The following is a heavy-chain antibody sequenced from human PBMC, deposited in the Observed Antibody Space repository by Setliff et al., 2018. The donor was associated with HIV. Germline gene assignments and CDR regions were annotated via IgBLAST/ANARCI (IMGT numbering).Heavy chain of an antibody. V-gene: IGHV4-39*07. J-gene: IGHJ4*02. CDR2: IAYSGST. CDR1: GDSISTSTYY. Sequence: SETLSLTCNVSGDSISTSTYYWGWVRQSSGKGLEWIGSIAYSGSTTYSPSLRSRVTISVDTSKNQFSLKLSSVTAADTAVYYCARDRGGDGYMDSWGQGTLVTVSS. CDR3: ARDRGGDGYMDS. D-gene: IGHD2-21*01.